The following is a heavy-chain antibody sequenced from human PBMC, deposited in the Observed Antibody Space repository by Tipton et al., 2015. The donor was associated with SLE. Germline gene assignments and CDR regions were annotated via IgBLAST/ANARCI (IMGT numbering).Heavy chain of an antibody. Sequence: SLRLSCAASGFTLNNDWMHWVRQAPGKGLVWVSRINPDGRTITYADPVKGRFTISRDSSENTLYLQLNSLRPEDTAVYYCARDGPLLTGSFDFWGQGTMVTVSS. CDR2: INPDGRTI. J-gene: IGHJ3*01. V-gene: IGHV3-74*01. CDR3: ARDGPLLTGSFDF. CDR1: GFTLNNDW. D-gene: IGHD1-14*01.